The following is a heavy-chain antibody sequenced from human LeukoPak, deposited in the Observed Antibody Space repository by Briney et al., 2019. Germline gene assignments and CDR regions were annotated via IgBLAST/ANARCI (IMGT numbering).Heavy chain of an antibody. J-gene: IGHJ6*03. CDR2: IYYSGST. Sequence: PSETLSLTCTVSIDSISSYYWSCIRQPPGKGLEWIGYIYYSGSTNYNPSLKSRVTISVDTSKNQFSLKLSSVTATKPPVNYSARILQKVEPQGYYYYMDVWGKGTTVTVSS. CDR3: ARILQKVEPQGYYYYMDV. CDR1: IDSISSYY. D-gene: IGHD5-24*01. V-gene: IGHV4-59*01.